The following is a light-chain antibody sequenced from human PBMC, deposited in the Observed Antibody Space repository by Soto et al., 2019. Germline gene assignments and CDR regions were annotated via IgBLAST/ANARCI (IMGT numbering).Light chain of an antibody. CDR3: ASYTTSSTYV. V-gene: IGLV2-14*01. CDR1: SSDVGGYSY. CDR2: DVS. Sequence: QSALTQPASVSGSPGQSIAISCTGTSSDVGGYSYVSWYQQQPGKAPKLVISDVSNRPSGVSDRFSGSKSGNTAPLTISGLPNEDEDDYYCASYTTSSTYVFGTGTKLTVL. J-gene: IGLJ1*01.